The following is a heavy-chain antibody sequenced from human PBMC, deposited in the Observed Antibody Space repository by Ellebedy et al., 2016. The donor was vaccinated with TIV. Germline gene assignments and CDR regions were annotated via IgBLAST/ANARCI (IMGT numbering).Heavy chain of an antibody. CDR2: ITPYGGT. J-gene: IGHJ4*02. CDR3: AGHPADFDF. CDR1: GGSFSTYW. V-gene: IGHV4-34*01. Sequence: SETLSLTXAVYGGSFSTYWWSWIRQPPGKGLEWIGEITPYGGTNYSPSLRSRVTISGDRSNNQFSLRLSSVTAADTAVYYFAGHPADFDFWGQGTLVTVSS.